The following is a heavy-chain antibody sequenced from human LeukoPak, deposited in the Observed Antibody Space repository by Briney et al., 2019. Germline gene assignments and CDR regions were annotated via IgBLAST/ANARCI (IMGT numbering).Heavy chain of an antibody. CDR2: IKQDGSEK. V-gene: IGHV3-7*01. CDR1: GFTSSSYW. D-gene: IGHD5-18*01. CDR3: ARGYSYFDY. J-gene: IGHJ4*02. Sequence: LAGGSLRLSCAASGFTSSSYWMSWVRQAPGKGLEWVANIKQDGSEKYYVDSVKGRFTISRDNAKNSLYMQMNSLRAEDTAVYYCARGYSYFDYWGQGTLVTVSS.